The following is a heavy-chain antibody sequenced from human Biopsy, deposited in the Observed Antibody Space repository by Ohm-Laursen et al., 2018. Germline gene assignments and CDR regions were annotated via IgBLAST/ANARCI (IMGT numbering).Heavy chain of an antibody. D-gene: IGHD6-13*01. Sequence: SETLSLTCAVYGGSFNGYFWSWIRQPPGRGLEWIGDITQSGSPNYSPSLKSRVTISVDTAKKQFSLSLRSVTAADTAVYYCARVPLPGIGAAYQGRFLYGMDVWGQGTTVSVSS. CDR1: GGSFNGYF. V-gene: IGHV4-34*01. J-gene: IGHJ6*02. CDR3: ARVPLPGIGAAYQGRFLYGMDV. CDR2: ITQSGSP.